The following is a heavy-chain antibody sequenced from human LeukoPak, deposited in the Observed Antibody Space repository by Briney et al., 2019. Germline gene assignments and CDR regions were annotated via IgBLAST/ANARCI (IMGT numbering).Heavy chain of an antibody. CDR2: IKQDGSEK. V-gene: IGHV3-7*01. J-gene: IGHJ3*02. CDR1: GFTFSSYW. Sequence: GGSLRLSCAASGFTFSSYWMSWVRQAPGKGLEWVANIKQDGSEKYYVDSVKGRFTISRDNAKNSLYLQMNSLRAEDTAVYYCARGYCSSTSCYTMGMGYAFDIWGQGTMVTVSS. CDR3: ARGYCSSTSCYTMGMGYAFDI. D-gene: IGHD2-2*02.